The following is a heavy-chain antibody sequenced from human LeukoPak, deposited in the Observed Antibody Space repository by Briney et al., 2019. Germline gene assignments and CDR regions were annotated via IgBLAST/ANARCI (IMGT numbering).Heavy chain of an antibody. V-gene: IGHV3-30*04. Sequence: PGGSLRLSCAASGFTFSGYAMHWVRQAPGKGLEWVAVISYDGSNKYYADSVKGRFSISRDNSKNTLYLQMNSLRAEDTAVYYCARPHDYGARIYYYYYMDVWGKGTTVTVSS. D-gene: IGHD4/OR15-4a*01. CDR1: GFTFSGYA. J-gene: IGHJ6*03. CDR3: ARPHDYGARIYYYYYMDV. CDR2: ISYDGSNK.